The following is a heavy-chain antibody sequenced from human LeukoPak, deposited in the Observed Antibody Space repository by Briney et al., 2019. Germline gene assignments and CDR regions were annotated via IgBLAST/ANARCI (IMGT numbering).Heavy chain of an antibody. CDR1: GYSISSGHY. Sequence: KPSETLSLTCTVSGYSISSGHYWGWIRQPPGKGLEWSGRIYHSGSTYYNPSLKSRVTISVDTSKNQFSLKLSSVTAADTAVYYCARYSSGWYSWFDPWGQGTLVTVSS. CDR3: ARYSSGWYSWFDP. D-gene: IGHD6-19*01. CDR2: IYHSGST. J-gene: IGHJ5*02. V-gene: IGHV4-38-2*02.